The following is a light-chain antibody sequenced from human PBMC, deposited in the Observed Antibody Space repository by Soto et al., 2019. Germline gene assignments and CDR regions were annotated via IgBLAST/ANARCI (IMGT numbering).Light chain of an antibody. CDR1: QSISSW. CDR3: QQCNNYPWT. J-gene: IGKJ1*01. CDR2: KAS. Sequence: DIPMTQSPSTLSASVGDRVTITCRASQSISSWLAWYQQKPGKAPKLLIYKASSLESGVPSRFSGSGSGTEFTLTISSLQPDDFATYYCQQCNNYPWTFGRGTRVEIK. V-gene: IGKV1-5*03.